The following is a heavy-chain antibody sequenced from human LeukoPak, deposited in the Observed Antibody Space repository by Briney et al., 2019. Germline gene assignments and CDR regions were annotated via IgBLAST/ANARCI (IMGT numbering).Heavy chain of an antibody. CDR1: GFTFSSYT. D-gene: IGHD5-12*01. V-gene: IGHV3-23*01. CDR3: AKGVGYGGYPYYYYYGMDV. Sequence: GGSLRLSCTASGFTFSSYTMTWVRQAPGKGLKWVSTITTGDGNTYYADSVKGRFTVSRDDSKNTLYLQMNSLRAEDTAVYYCAKGVGYGGYPYYYYYGMDVWGQGTTVTVSS. J-gene: IGHJ6*02. CDR2: ITTGDGNT.